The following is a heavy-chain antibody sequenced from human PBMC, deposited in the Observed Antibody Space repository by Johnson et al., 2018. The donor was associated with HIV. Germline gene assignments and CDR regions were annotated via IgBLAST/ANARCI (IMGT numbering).Heavy chain of an antibody. Sequence: VQLVESGGGLVKPGGSLRLSCAASGFTFSNAWMSWVRQAPGKGLEWVSGISWNSGSIGYADSVKGRFTISRDNSKNTLYLQMNSLRAEDTAVYYCAKSDSAYDAFDIWGQGTMVTVSS. CDR3: AKSDSAYDAFDI. V-gene: IGHV3-23*04. CDR1: GFTFSNAW. CDR2: ISWNSGSI. J-gene: IGHJ3*02. D-gene: IGHD3-22*01.